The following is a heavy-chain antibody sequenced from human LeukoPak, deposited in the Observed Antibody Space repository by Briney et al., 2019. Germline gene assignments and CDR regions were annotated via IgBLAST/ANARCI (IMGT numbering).Heavy chain of an antibody. CDR1: GFTFSNTW. V-gene: IGHV3-15*01. CDR2: IKSKTDGGTT. CDR3: TTVTYYYGSGSYYFDY. D-gene: IGHD3-10*01. J-gene: IGHJ4*02. Sequence: GGSLRLSCAASGFTFSNTWMSWVRQAPGKGLEWVGRIKSKTDGGTTDYAAPVKGRFTISRDDSKNTLYLQMNSLKTEDTAVYYCTTVTYYYGSGSYYFDYWGQGTLVTVSS.